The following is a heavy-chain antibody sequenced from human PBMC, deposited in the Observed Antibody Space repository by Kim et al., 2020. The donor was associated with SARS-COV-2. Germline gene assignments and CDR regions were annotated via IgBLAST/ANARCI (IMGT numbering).Heavy chain of an antibody. V-gene: IGHV1-69*13. Sequence: SVKVSCKASGGTLNAVSWVRQAPGQGLEWMGGIIPIFGTANYVQKFQVRVTITADESTSTAYMELSSLRSEDTAAYYCARESARGNYLVLTGYYKIVYF. D-gene: IGHD3-9*01. CDR2: IIPIFGTA. CDR3: ARESARGNYLVLTGYYKIVYF. CDR1: GGTLNA. J-gene: IGHJ4*01.